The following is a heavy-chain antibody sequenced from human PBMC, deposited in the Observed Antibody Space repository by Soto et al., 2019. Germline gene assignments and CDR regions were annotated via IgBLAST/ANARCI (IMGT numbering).Heavy chain of an antibody. V-gene: IGHV1-69*02. D-gene: IGHD3-22*01. Sequence: ASVKVSCKASGGTFSSYTISWVRQAPGQGLEWMGRIIPILGIANYAQKFQGRVTITADKSTSTAYMELSSLRSEDTAVYYCARTLSPYYYDSSGTDYWGQGTLVTVSS. CDR3: ARTLSPYYYDSSGTDY. J-gene: IGHJ4*02. CDR1: GGTFSSYT. CDR2: IIPILGIA.